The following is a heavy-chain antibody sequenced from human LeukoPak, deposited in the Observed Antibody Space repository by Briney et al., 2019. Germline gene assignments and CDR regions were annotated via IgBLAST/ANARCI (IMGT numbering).Heavy chain of an antibody. V-gene: IGHV4-39*01. CDR2: IYYRGTT. J-gene: IGHJ4*02. CDR1: GGSISSSFYY. D-gene: IGHD3-10*01. CDR3: ARTFYGSGSSFAY. Sequence: SETLSLTCTVSGGSISSSFYYWGRIRQPPGKGLEWIGSIYYRGTTYYNPSLKSRVTISVDTSKTQFSLQLSSVTAADTAVYYCARTFYGSGSSFAYWGQGTLVTVSS.